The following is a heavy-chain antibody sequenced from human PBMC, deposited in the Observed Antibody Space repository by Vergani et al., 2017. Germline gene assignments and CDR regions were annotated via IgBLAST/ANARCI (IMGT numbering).Heavy chain of an antibody. J-gene: IGHJ6*02. D-gene: IGHD3-16*01. Sequence: QVQLQQWGAGLLKPSETLSLTCAVYGGSFSGYYWSWIRQPPGKGLEWIGEINHSGSTNYNPSLKSRVTISVDTSKNQFSLKLSSVTAADTAVYYCARGPPGYDYVWGSYNLDVWGQGTTVTVSS. V-gene: IGHV4-34*01. CDR2: INHSGST. CDR3: ARGPPGYDYVWGSYNLDV. CDR1: GGSFSGYY.